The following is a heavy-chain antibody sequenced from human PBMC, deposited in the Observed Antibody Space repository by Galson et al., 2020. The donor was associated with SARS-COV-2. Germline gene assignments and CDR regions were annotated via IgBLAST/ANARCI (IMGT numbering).Heavy chain of an antibody. CDR2: VTTYNGET. V-gene: IGHV1-18*01. Sequence: ASVKVSCKASGYPFTSYEINWVRQAPGQGLEWMAWVTTYNGETNYAQKFQGRVTMTTDTSTNTAYMELRSLRSDDTAVYFCARPGIKGTMYLDSWGQGTLVTVSS. CDR1: GYPFTSYE. D-gene: IGHD1-1*01. J-gene: IGHJ4*02. CDR3: ARPGIKGTMYLDS.